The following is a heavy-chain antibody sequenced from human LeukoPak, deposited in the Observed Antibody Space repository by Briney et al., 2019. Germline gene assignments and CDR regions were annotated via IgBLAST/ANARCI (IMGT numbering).Heavy chain of an antibody. CDR1: GGSFSGYY. J-gene: IGHJ4*02. Sequence: PSETLSLTCAVYGGSFSGYYWSWIRQPPGKGLEWIGEINHSGSTNYNPSLKSRVTISVDTSKNQFSLQLSSVTAADTAVYYCAREGYSYGYWGQGTLVTVSS. D-gene: IGHD5-18*01. CDR3: AREGYSYGY. V-gene: IGHV4-34*01. CDR2: INHSGST.